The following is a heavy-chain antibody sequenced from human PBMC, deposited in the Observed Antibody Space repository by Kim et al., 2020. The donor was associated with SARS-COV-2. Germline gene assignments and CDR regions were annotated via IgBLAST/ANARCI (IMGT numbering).Heavy chain of an antibody. J-gene: IGHJ4*02. CDR3: ARGTPPYYQDVYYFDY. V-gene: IGHV4-4*02. Sequence: SLKSRVTISVDKSKNQFSLKLSSVTAADTAVYYCARGTPPYYQDVYYFDYWGQGTLVTVSS. D-gene: IGHD3-10*01.